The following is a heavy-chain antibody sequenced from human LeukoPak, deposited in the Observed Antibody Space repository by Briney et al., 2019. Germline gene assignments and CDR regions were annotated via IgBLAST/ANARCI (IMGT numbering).Heavy chain of an antibody. Sequence: GASVKVSCKASGCTFTSYAMNWVRQAPGQGLEWMGWINTNTGNPTYAQGFTGRFVFSLDTSVSTAYLQISSLKAEDTAVYYCARDWTPIYYYGSGSYWVYWGQGTLVTVSS. V-gene: IGHV7-4-1*02. J-gene: IGHJ4*02. CDR3: ARDWTPIYYYGSGSYWVY. CDR2: INTNTGNP. D-gene: IGHD3-10*01. CDR1: GCTFTSYA.